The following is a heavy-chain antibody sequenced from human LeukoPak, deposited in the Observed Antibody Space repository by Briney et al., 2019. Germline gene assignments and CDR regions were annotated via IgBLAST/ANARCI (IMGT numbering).Heavy chain of an antibody. CDR2: IKQDGSEE. Sequence: GGSLRLSCAASGFNFRTYWMSWLRQAPGRGLEWVANIKQDGSEEYYVDSVKGRFTISRDNAKSSLYLQMSSLRVEDTAVYYCVRGSNWAFDYWGQGTLVTVSS. CDR1: GFNFRTYW. V-gene: IGHV3-7*05. D-gene: IGHD2-8*01. CDR3: VRGSNWAFDY. J-gene: IGHJ4*02.